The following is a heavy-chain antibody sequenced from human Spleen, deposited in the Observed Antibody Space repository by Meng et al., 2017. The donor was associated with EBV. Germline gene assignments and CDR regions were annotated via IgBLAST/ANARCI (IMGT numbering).Heavy chain of an antibody. CDR2: TNENGAIT. V-gene: IGHV3-74*03. Sequence: EVPLGGPGGAYACPGGSLRLSCAASGFTLSSYWMHWVRQAPGKGLEWVSRTNENGAITTYADSVKGRFTISRDNAKNTLFLQMNSLRAEDTAVYFCSRDLAGSDDYWGQGTLVTVSS. CDR3: SRDLAGSDDY. J-gene: IGHJ4*02. D-gene: IGHD1-14*01. CDR1: GFTLSSYW.